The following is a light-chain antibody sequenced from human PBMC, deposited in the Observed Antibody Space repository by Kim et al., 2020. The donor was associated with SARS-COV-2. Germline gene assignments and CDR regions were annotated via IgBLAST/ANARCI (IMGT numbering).Light chain of an antibody. Sequence: DIQMTQSPSSLSASLGDRVTITCRASQGIRSDLGWYQQKPGRAPTRLIYGASTLESGVPSRFSGSGSGTEFTLTISSLQHEDFATYYCLQHHAYPRTFGQGTKVDIK. J-gene: IGKJ1*01. CDR3: LQHHAYPRT. V-gene: IGKV1-17*01. CDR2: GAS. CDR1: QGIRSD.